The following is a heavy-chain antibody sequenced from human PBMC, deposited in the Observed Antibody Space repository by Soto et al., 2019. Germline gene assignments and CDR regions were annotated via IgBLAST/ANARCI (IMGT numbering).Heavy chain of an antibody. CDR2: INAGNGNR. D-gene: IGHD5-12*01. Sequence: ASVKVSCKASGYTFTSYAMHWVRQAPGQRLEWMGWINAGNGNRKYSQKFQGRVTITRDTSASTAYMELSSLRSEDTAVYYCARGGEMATIKDWGQGTLVTVSS. V-gene: IGHV1-3*01. CDR1: GYTFTSYA. J-gene: IGHJ4*02. CDR3: ARGGEMATIKD.